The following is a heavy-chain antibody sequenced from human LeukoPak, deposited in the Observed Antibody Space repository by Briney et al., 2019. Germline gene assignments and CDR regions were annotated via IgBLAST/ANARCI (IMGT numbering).Heavy chain of an antibody. J-gene: IGHJ6*02. Sequence: ASVKVSCNASGYTFTGYYMHWARQAPGQGLEWMGWINPNSGGTNYAQKFQGRVTMTRDTSISTAYMELSRLRSDDTAVYYCARDLAFDSLSDIMDVWGQGTTVTVSS. D-gene: IGHD3-3*02. CDR1: GYTFTGYY. CDR3: ARDLAFDSLSDIMDV. V-gene: IGHV1-2*02. CDR2: INPNSGGT.